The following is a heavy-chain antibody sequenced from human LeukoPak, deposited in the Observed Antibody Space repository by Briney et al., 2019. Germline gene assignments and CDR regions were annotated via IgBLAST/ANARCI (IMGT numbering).Heavy chain of an antibody. Sequence: GGSLRLSCAASGFIVSGDFMSWVRQAPGKGLEWVSVIYSGGSTYYADSVKGRFTISRDNSKNTLYLQMNGLRAEDTAVYYCAREVKVDNQRYYFDYWGQGTLVTVSS. J-gene: IGHJ4*02. CDR2: IYSGGST. CDR3: AREVKVDNQRYYFDY. CDR1: GFIVSGDF. V-gene: IGHV3-53*01. D-gene: IGHD1-14*01.